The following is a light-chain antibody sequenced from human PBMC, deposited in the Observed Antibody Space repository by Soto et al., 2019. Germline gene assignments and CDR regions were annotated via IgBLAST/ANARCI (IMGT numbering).Light chain of an antibody. V-gene: IGKV3D-20*01. J-gene: IGKJ5*01. CDR2: DAS. CDR1: QSVISSY. CDR3: QQYGSSPIT. Sequence: EIVLTQSPATLSLSPGEGATLSCGASQSVISSYLAWYQQKPGLAPRLLIYDASSRATGIPDRFSGSGSGTDFTLTISRLEPEDFAVYYCQQYGSSPITFGQGTRLEIK.